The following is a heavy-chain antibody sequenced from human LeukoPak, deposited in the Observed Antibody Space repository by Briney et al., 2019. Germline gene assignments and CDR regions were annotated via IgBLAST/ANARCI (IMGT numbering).Heavy chain of an antibody. CDR2: IYYSGST. D-gene: IGHD6-13*01. V-gene: IGHV4-39*01. CDR1: GGSISSSSYY. Sequence: PSETLSLTCTVSGGSISSSSYYWGWIRQPPGKGLEWIGSIYYSGSTYYNPSLKSRVTISVDTSKNQFSLKLSSVTAADTAVYYCARGLSRRGAAAGRGYFQHWGQGTLVTVSS. CDR3: ARGLSRRGAAAGRGYFQH. J-gene: IGHJ1*01.